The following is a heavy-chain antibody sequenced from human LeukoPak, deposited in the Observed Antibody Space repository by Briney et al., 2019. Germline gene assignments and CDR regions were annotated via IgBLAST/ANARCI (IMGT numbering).Heavy chain of an antibody. CDR3: ARDGSLGYCSGGSCGVDY. Sequence: ASVKVSCKASGYTFTSYGISWVRQAPGQGLEWMGWISAYNGNTNYAQKLQGRVTMTTDTSTSTAYMELRSLRSDDTAVYYCARDGSLGYCSGGSCGVDYWGQGTLVTVSS. V-gene: IGHV1-18*01. CDR2: ISAYNGNT. J-gene: IGHJ4*02. D-gene: IGHD2-15*01. CDR1: GYTFTSYG.